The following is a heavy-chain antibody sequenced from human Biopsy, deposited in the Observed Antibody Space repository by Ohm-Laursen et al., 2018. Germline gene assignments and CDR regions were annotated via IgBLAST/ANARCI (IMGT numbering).Heavy chain of an antibody. J-gene: IGHJ6*02. V-gene: IGHV3-23*01. Sequence: SFRLSCAASGFTFSSHAMAWVRQAPGKGLEWVSSLHDRGVTYYADSVKGRFTISGDNSKNTLYLQMNGLRAEDTAVYFCQGGHLPPGQFYGVDAWGQGTTVTVSS. CDR3: QGGHLPPGQFYGVDA. CDR2: LHDRGVT. CDR1: GFTFSSHA. D-gene: IGHD3-16*01.